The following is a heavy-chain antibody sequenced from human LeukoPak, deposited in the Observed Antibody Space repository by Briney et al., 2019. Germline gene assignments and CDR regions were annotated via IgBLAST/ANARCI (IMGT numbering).Heavy chain of an antibody. J-gene: IGHJ3*02. V-gene: IGHV3-30*02. CDR3: AKRGQWLVLGAFDI. CDR2: IRYDGSNK. CDR1: GFTFSRYS. Sequence: GGSLRLSCAASGFTFSRYSMNWVRQAPGKGLEWVAFIRYDGSNKYYADSVKGRFTISRDNSKNTLYLQMNSLRAEDTAVYYCAKRGQWLVLGAFDIWGQGTMVTVSS. D-gene: IGHD6-19*01.